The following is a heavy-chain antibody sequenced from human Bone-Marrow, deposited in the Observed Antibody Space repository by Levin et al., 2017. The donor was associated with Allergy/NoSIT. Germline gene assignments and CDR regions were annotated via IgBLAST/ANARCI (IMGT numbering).Heavy chain of an antibody. CDR2: IKSKTDGGTT. CDR3: TTSYILTGYHY. V-gene: IGHV3-15*01. CDR1: GFTFSNAW. J-gene: IGHJ4*02. D-gene: IGHD3-9*01. Sequence: SCAASGFTFSNAWMSWVRQAPGKGLEWVGRIKSKTDGGTTDYAAPVKGRFTISRDDSKNTLYLQMNSLKTEDTAVYYCTTSYILTGYHYWGQGTLVTVSS.